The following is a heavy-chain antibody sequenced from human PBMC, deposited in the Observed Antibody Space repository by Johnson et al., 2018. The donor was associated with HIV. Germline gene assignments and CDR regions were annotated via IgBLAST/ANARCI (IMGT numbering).Heavy chain of an antibody. CDR3: ALSYSLDAFDI. CDR2: ISGSGGST. D-gene: IGHD2-21*01. CDR1: GFTFSSYA. V-gene: IGHV3-23*04. J-gene: IGHJ3*02. Sequence: VQLVESGGGLVQPGGSLRFSCAVSGFTFSSYAMSWVRQAPGKGLEWVSAISGSGGSTYYADSVKGRFTISRDNSKNSLYLQMNSLKTEDTAVYYCALSYSLDAFDIWGQGTMVTVSS.